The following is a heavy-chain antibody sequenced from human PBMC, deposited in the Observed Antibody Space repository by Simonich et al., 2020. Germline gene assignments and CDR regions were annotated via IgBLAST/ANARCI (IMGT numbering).Heavy chain of an antibody. V-gene: IGHV3-33*01. D-gene: IGHD6-13*01. CDR1: GFTFSSYG. Sequence: QVQLVESGGGVVQPGRSLRLSCAASGFTFSSYGMHWVRQAPGKGLEGVAVIWYDGSNKYYADSVKGRFTISRDNSKNTLYLQMNSRRAEDTAVYYCARAYSSSWYNWFDPWGQGTLVTVSS. CDR2: IWYDGSNK. J-gene: IGHJ5*02. CDR3: ARAYSSSWYNWFDP.